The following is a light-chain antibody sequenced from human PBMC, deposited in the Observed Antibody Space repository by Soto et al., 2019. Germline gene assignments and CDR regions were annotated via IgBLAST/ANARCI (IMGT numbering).Light chain of an antibody. CDR2: EVT. V-gene: IGLV2-23*02. CDR3: CSYANSNTLL. J-gene: IGLJ2*01. Sequence: QSVLTQPASVSGSPGQSITISCTGTSSDVGSYDLVSWYQQHPGTAPKLIIYEVTKRPSGVSNRFSGSKSGNTASLTISGLQAEDDSHYYCCSYANSNTLLFGGGTKLTVL. CDR1: SSDVGSYDL.